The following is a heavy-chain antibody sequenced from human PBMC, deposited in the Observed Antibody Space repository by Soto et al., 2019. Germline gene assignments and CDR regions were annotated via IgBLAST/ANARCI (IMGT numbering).Heavy chain of an antibody. Sequence: PGGSLRLSCAASGFTFSDHYMDWVRQAPGKGLEWVGRTRNKANSYTTEYAASVKGRFTISRDDSKNSLYLQMNSLKTEDTAVYYCARGPDSSTSYYGPFEYWGQGILVTVSS. CDR2: TRNKANSYTT. J-gene: IGHJ4*02. CDR3: ARGPDSSTSYYGPFEY. V-gene: IGHV3-72*01. CDR1: GFTFSDHY. D-gene: IGHD3-9*01.